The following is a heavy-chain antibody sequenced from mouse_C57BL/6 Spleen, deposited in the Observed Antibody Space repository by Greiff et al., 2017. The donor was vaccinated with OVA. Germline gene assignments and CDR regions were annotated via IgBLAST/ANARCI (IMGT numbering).Heavy chain of an antibody. V-gene: IGHV1-18*01. CDR3: ASYDEEGFAY. CDR1: GYTFTDYN. J-gene: IGHJ3*01. Sequence: EVQRVESGPELVKPGASVKIPCKASGYTFTDYNMDWVKQSHGKSLEWIGDINPNNGGTIYNQKFKGKATLTVDKSSSTAYMELRSLTSEDTAVYYCASYDEEGFAYWGQGTLVTVSA. D-gene: IGHD2-12*01. CDR2: INPNNGGT.